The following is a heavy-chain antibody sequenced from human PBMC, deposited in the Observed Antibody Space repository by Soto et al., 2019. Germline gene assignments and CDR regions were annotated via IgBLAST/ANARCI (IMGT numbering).Heavy chain of an antibody. CDR2: IIPIFGTA. D-gene: IGHD4-17*01. J-gene: IGHJ6*02. V-gene: IGHV1-69*13. Sequence: GASVKVSCKASGGTFSSYAISWVRQAPGQGLEWMGGIIPIFGTANYAQKFQGRVTITADESTSTAYMELSSLRSEDTAVYYCARDPTYGDTDYYYYGMDVWGQGTTVTVSS. CDR1: GGTFSSYA. CDR3: ARDPTYGDTDYYYYGMDV.